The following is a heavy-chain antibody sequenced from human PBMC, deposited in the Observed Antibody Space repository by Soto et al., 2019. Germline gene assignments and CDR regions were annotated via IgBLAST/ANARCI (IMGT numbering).Heavy chain of an antibody. CDR1: GYTFTSYY. V-gene: IGHV1-46*01. Sequence: QVQLVQSGAEVKKPGASVKVSCKASGYTFTSYYMHWVRQAPGQGLEWMGIINPSGGSTSYAQKFQVRVTMTRDTSTSTVYMEVSSLRSEETAVYYCARAGCSGGSCYSRYYYGMDVWGQGTTVTVSS. D-gene: IGHD2-15*01. J-gene: IGHJ6*02. CDR3: ARAGCSGGSCYSRYYYGMDV. CDR2: INPSGGST.